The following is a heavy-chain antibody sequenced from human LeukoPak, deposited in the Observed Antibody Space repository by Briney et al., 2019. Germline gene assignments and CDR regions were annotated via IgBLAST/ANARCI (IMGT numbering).Heavy chain of an antibody. Sequence: GESLKISCQGSGYSFTNYWIGWVRQMPGKGLEWMGIIHPGDSDIRYSPSFQGQVTISADKSIITAYLQWSSLKASDTAMYYCARGRGISGYDSGFDYWAQGTLVTVSS. D-gene: IGHD5-12*01. CDR2: IHPGDSDI. CDR3: ARGRGISGYDSGFDY. V-gene: IGHV5-51*01. CDR1: GYSFTNYW. J-gene: IGHJ4*02.